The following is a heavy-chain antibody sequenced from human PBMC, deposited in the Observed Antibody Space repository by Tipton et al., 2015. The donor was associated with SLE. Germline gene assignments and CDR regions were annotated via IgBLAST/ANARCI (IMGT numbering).Heavy chain of an antibody. Sequence: TLSLTCTVSGGSISSSSYYWGWIRQPPGKGLEWIGEINHSGSTNYNPSLKSRVTISVDTSKNQFSLKLSSVTAADTAVYYCASITMIVGYYGMDVWGQGTTVTVSS. CDR1: GGSISSSSYY. D-gene: IGHD3-22*01. CDR2: INHSGST. V-gene: IGHV4-39*07. CDR3: ASITMIVGYYGMDV. J-gene: IGHJ6*02.